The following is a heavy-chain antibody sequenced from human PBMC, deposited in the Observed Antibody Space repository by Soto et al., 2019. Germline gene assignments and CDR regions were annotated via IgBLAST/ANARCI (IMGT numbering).Heavy chain of an antibody. CDR2: ISSSSSYM. Sequence: EVQLVQSGGGLVKPGGSLRLSCVASGFSFSSYDMNWVRQAPGKGLEWVSSISSSSSYMYYADSVKGRFTISRDNAKNSVFLQMNSLRAEDTAVYYCARDDDDYDYYYGLDVWGQGTTVTVSS. CDR3: ARDDDDYDYYYGLDV. D-gene: IGHD1-1*01. J-gene: IGHJ6*02. V-gene: IGHV3-21*02. CDR1: GFSFSSYD.